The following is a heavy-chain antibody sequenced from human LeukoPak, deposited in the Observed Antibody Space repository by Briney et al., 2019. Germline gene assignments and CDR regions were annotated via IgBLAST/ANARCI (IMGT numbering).Heavy chain of an antibody. CDR3: AKKGYYNGSGYYMYYFDH. CDR1: GFTFSSYA. V-gene: IGHV3-23*01. J-gene: IGHJ4*02. CDR2: ISGSGGTA. Sequence: GGSLRLSCAASGFTFSSYAMSWVRQAPGKGLEWVSAISGSGGTAYYADSVKGRFTISRDNSKNTLYLQMNSLRAEDTAVYYCAKKGYYNGSGYYMYYFDHWGQGTLVTVSS. D-gene: IGHD3-22*01.